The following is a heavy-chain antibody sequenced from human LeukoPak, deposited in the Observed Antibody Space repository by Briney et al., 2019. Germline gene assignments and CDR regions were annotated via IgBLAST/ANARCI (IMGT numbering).Heavy chain of an antibody. CDR3: ARRYYPGIAVAAYGY. Sequence: PSETLSLTCTVSGGSISGYYWSWIRQPPGKGLEWIGYIYYIGSPNYNPSLKSRVTISVDTSKNQFSLKLSSLTAADTAVYYCARRYYPGIAVAAYGYWGQGTLVTVSS. CDR2: IYYIGSP. D-gene: IGHD6-19*01. V-gene: IGHV4-59*01. CDR1: GGSISGYY. J-gene: IGHJ4*02.